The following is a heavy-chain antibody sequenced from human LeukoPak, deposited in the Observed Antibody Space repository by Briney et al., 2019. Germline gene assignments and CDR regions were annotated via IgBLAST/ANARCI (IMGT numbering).Heavy chain of an antibody. Sequence: GGSLRLSCAASGFTFSNYWIHWVRQAPGKGLVWVSRIITDGSSTTYADSVEGRFTISRDNAKNTLYLQMNSLRAEDTAVYYCATDRLYYYDSSGYTRFDYWGQGTLVTVSS. V-gene: IGHV3-74*03. CDR2: IITDGSST. D-gene: IGHD3-22*01. CDR3: ATDRLYYYDSSGYTRFDY. J-gene: IGHJ4*02. CDR1: GFTFSNYW.